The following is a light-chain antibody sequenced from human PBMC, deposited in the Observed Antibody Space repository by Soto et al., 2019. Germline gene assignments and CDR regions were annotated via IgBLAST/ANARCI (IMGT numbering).Light chain of an antibody. CDR1: HSVRSN. V-gene: IGKV3-15*01. CDR2: AAS. Sequence: ETVMPQSPVTLSLSPGARATLSCRASHSVRSNLAWYQQKPGQPPRLLIYAASTRATGIPGRFSGSGSGTEFTLTISSLQSEDSAVYYCQQYNDWPPLTFGGGTKVEIK. CDR3: QQYNDWPPLT. J-gene: IGKJ4*01.